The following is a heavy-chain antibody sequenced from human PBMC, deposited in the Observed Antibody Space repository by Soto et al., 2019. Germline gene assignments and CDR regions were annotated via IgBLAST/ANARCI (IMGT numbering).Heavy chain of an antibody. CDR1: GGTFSSYA. J-gene: IGHJ3*02. CDR3: ARGYYYDSSGYYAFDI. V-gene: IGHV1-69*01. D-gene: IGHD3-22*01. Sequence: VKVSCKASGGTFSSYAISWVRQAPGQGLEWMGGIIPIFGTANYAQKFQGRVTITADESTSTAYMELSSLRSEDTAVYYCARGYYYDSSGYYAFDIWGQGTMVTVSS. CDR2: IIPIFGTA.